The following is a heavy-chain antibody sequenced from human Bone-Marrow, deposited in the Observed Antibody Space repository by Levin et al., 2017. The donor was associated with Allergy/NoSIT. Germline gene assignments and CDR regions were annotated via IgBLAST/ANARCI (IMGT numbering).Heavy chain of an antibody. CDR1: GFTFSTYW. D-gene: IGHD2-21*02. Sequence: GGSLRLSCAASGFTFSTYWMHWVRQGPGKGLVWVSRTNEDGRITNYADSVKGRFTISRDNARNTLYLQMNNLRAEDTAVYYCVRDLAGRDGNWGQGTLVTVSS. V-gene: IGHV3-74*01. CDR3: VRDLAGRDGN. CDR2: TNEDGRIT. J-gene: IGHJ4*02.